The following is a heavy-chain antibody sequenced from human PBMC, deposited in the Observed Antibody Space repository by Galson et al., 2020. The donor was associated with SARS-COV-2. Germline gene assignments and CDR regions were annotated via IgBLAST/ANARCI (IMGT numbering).Heavy chain of an antibody. CDR2: ISYSGRT. CDR3: ARSIAALVTGVDY. D-gene: IGHD6-13*01. V-gene: IGHV4-31*03. Sequence: ASETLSLTCSVSGVSISSGPYYWSWIRQHPGKGLEWIGYISYSGRTFYPSLKSRVSISLDTSMNQFSLKMTSVTAADTAVYYCARSIAALVTGVDYWGQGALVTVTS. CDR1: GVSISSGPYY. J-gene: IGHJ4*02.